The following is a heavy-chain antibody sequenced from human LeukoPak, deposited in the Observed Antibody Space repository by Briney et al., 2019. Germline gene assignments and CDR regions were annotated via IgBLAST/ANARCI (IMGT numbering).Heavy chain of an antibody. Sequence: SVTVSCMASGGTFSSYAISWVRQAPGQGLEWMGGIIPIFGTANYAQKFQGRVTITADESTSTAYMELSSLRSEDTAVYYCARYYYGSGSYNLDYWGQGTLVTVSS. CDR3: ARYYYGSGSYNLDY. CDR2: IIPIFGTA. V-gene: IGHV1-69*01. CDR1: GGTFSSYA. J-gene: IGHJ4*02. D-gene: IGHD3-10*01.